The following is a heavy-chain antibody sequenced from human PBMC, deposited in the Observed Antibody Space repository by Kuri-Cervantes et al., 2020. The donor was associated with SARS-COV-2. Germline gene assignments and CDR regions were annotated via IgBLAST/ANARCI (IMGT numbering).Heavy chain of an antibody. V-gene: IGHV3-30*18. CDR2: ISDDGKKK. J-gene: IGHJ4*02. Sequence: GESLKISCTASGFNFSTTDMLWVRQTPGKGLEWVAVISDDGKKKKCVASGKGRFTISRDNSQNTLYLQVKSLKSEDTAMYYCEKDRFGVHDFWGQGTLVTVSS. D-gene: IGHD2-8*01. CDR3: EKDRFGVHDF. CDR1: GFNFSTTD.